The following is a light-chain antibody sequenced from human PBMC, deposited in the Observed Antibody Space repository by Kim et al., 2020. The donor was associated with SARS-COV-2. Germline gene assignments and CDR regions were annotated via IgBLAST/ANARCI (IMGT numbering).Light chain of an antibody. CDR2: GKN. J-gene: IGLJ2*01. CDR3: KSRDSSGNQLV. CDR1: SLRTYY. V-gene: IGLV3-19*01. Sequence: SSELTQDPAVYLTMRQTVSITSQGDSLRTYYASRYQQKPGQAPVLVIYGKNNRPSGIPDRFSGSSSGNTASLTITGDQAEDEADYYCKSRDSSGNQLVFG.